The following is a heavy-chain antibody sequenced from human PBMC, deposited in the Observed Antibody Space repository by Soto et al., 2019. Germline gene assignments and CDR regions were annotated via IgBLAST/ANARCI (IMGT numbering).Heavy chain of an antibody. CDR1: GGSISSYY. V-gene: IGHV4-59*08. Sequence: SETLSLTCTVSGGSISSYYWSWIRQPPGKGVEWIGYIHYSGSTDYNPSLKSRVTISVDTSKKQFSLMLNSVTAADTAVYYCARQPSADYYYYYMDVWGKGTTVTVSS. J-gene: IGHJ6*03. CDR3: ARQPSADYYYYYMDV. CDR2: IHYSGST.